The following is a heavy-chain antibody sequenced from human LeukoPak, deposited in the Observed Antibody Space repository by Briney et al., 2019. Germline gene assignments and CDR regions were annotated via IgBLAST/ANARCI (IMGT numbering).Heavy chain of an antibody. D-gene: IGHD3-22*01. CDR3: ATGPILQGYYEISY. J-gene: IGHJ4*02. CDR1: GYTLTELP. V-gene: IGHV1-24*01. Sequence: ASVKVSCKVSGYTLTELPMHWVRQAPGKGLEWMGGFDPEDGETIYAQKFQGRVTMTEDTSTDTAYMELSSLRSEDTAVYYCATGPILQGYYEISYWGQGTLVTVSS. CDR2: FDPEDGET.